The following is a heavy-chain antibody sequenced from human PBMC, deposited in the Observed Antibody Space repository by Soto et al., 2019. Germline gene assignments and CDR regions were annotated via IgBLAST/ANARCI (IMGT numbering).Heavy chain of an antibody. D-gene: IGHD2-2*01. V-gene: IGHV3-23*01. J-gene: IGHJ6*02. Sequence: HPGGSLRLSCAASGFTFSSYAMSWVRQAPGKGLEWVSAISGSGGSTYYADSVKGRFTISRDNSKNTLYLQMNSLRAEDTAVYYCAKAGYCSSTSCYDYYYYGMDVWGQGTTVTVSS. CDR1: GFTFSSYA. CDR2: ISGSGGST. CDR3: AKAGYCSSTSCYDYYYYGMDV.